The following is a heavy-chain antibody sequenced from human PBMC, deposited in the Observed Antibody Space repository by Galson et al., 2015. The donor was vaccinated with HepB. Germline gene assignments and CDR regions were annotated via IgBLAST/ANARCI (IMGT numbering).Heavy chain of an antibody. CDR3: AREDFCTNGVCIYYYYGMDV. D-gene: IGHD2-8*01. V-gene: IGHV3-48*03. Sequence: SLRLSCAASGFTFSSYEMNWVRQAPGKGLEWVSYISSSGSTIYYADSVKGRFTISRDNAKNSLYLQMNNLRAEDTAVYYCAREDFCTNGVCIYYYYGMDVWGQGTTVTVSS. CDR1: GFTFSSYE. J-gene: IGHJ6*02. CDR2: ISSSGSTI.